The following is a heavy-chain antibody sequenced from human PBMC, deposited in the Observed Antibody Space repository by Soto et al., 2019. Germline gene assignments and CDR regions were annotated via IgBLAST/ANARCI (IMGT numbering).Heavy chain of an antibody. J-gene: IGHJ4*02. CDR2: IFPLTDIP. CDR1: GGTFRNYP. CDR3: ARGPLVVLNYFES. V-gene: IGHV1-69*02. Sequence: QVQLVQSGTEVKKPGSSVKVSCKASGGTFRNYPINWVRQAPGQGLEWMGSIFPLTDIPDYAQNFQARLTISADKSTSTAYMEWSSLTSDATAMYFCARGPLVVLNYFESWGQGTLVTVSS.